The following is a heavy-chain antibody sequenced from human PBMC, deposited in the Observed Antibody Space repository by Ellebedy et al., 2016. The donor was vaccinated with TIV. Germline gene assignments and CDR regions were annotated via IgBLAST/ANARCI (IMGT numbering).Heavy chain of an antibody. J-gene: IGHJ4*02. D-gene: IGHD5-12*01. CDR3: ARETATELHY. CDR1: ELTFTGYW. CDR2: IDSGGTST. Sequence: GESLKISXVASELTFTGYWMHWVRQAPGKGLGWVSRIDSGGTSTSYADSVMGRFTISRDNAKSTLYLQMNSLRAEDTAVYYCARETATELHYWGQGTLVTVSS. V-gene: IGHV3-74*01.